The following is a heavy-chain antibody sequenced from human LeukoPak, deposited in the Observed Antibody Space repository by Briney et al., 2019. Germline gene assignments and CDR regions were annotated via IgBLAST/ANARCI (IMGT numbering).Heavy chain of an antibody. D-gene: IGHD3-10*01. CDR3: ARGYYSGRRPGNY. Sequence: SETLSLTCAVSGGSITSGNNYWSWIRQHPGTGLEWIGYIYYSGSTYYNPSLKSRVTISVDTSKNQFSLKLSSVTAADTAVYYCARGYYSGRRPGNYWGQGTLVTVSS. CDR1: GGSITSGNNY. CDR2: IYYSGST. V-gene: IGHV4-31*11. J-gene: IGHJ4*02.